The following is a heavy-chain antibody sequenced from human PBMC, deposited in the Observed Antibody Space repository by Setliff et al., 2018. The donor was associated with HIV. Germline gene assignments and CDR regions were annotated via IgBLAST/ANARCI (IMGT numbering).Heavy chain of an antibody. J-gene: IGHJ6*03. CDR3: VKDEEYIGVVSATMNMPGYYHYYYMGV. V-gene: IGHV3-21*01. CDR1: GFTFSSYT. Sequence: GGSLRLSCAASGFTFSSYTMHWVRQAPGKGLEWVASISGGGKSIYYADSVKGRFTISRDNADRSLYLQRNSLRAEDTAVYYCVKDEEYIGVVSATMNMPGYYHYYYMGVWGKGSTVTVSS. CDR2: ISGGGKSI. D-gene: IGHD2-2*01.